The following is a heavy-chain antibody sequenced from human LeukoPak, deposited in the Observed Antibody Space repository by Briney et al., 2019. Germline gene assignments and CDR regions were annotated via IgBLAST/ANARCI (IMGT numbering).Heavy chain of an antibody. CDR3: ARPRNTGWYYMDV. D-gene: IGHD1-14*01. V-gene: IGHV4-39*01. CDR2: IYHSGTT. Sequence: PSETLSLTCTVSGGSITSRSHYWGWIRQPPGKGLEWIASIYHSGTTYYNPSLRSRVTISLDTSKNQFSLMLSSVTAADTAVYYCARPRNTGWYYMDVWGKGTTVTASS. CDR1: GGSITSRSHY. J-gene: IGHJ6*03.